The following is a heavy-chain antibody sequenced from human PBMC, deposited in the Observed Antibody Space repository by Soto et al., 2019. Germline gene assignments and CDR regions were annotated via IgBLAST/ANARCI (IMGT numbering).Heavy chain of an antibody. CDR2: ISPSGGAT. J-gene: IGHJ3*02. CDR1: GVTFSKYT. V-gene: IGHV3-23*01. CDR3: AKDYRPGIGDAFDI. Sequence: GGSLRLSCVVSGVTFSKYTMSWVRQARGKGLEWVSGISPSGGATYYADSAKGRFTISRDKSKNTVYLQMNSLRAEDTALYYCAKDYRPGIGDAFDIWGQGTMVTVSS. D-gene: IGHD1-1*01.